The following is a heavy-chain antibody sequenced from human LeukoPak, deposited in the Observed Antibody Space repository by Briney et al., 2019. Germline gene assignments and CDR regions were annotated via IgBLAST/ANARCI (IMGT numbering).Heavy chain of an antibody. CDR2: ISSSSSYI. CDR1: GFTFSSYS. CDR3: ARERWSGDALDY. D-gene: IGHD3-10*01. V-gene: IGHV3-21*01. Sequence: GGSLRLSCAASGFTFSSYSMNWVRQAPGKGLEWVSSISSSSSYIYYADPVKGRFTISRDNAKNSLYLQMNSLRAEDTAVYYCARERWSGDALDYWGQGTLVTVSS. J-gene: IGHJ4*02.